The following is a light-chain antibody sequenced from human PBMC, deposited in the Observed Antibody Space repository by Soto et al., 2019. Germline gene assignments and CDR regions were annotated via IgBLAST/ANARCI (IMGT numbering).Light chain of an antibody. J-gene: IGLJ2*01. CDR2: EGT. CDR3: CSYARTSTLL. CDR1: SSDVGSYNL. V-gene: IGLV2-23*01. Sequence: QAVVTQPASLSGSPGQSITISCTGTSSDVGSYNLVSWFQQHPGKAPKLMIYEGTKRPSGVSNRFSGSKSGNTASLTISGPQAEDEADYYCCSYARTSTLLFGGGTKLTVL.